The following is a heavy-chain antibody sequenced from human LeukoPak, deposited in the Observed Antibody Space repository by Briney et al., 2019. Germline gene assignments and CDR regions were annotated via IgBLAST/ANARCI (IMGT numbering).Heavy chain of an antibody. CDR1: GGSISSGSYY. CDR3: ASGYLNWFDP. J-gene: IGHJ5*02. V-gene: IGHV4-61*02. Sequence: SETLSLTCTVSGGSISSGSYYWSWIRQPAGKGLEWIGRIYTSGSTNYNPSLKSRVTISVDTSKNQFSLKLSSVTAADTAVYYCASGYLNWFDPWGQGTLVTVSS. D-gene: IGHD3-22*01. CDR2: IYTSGST.